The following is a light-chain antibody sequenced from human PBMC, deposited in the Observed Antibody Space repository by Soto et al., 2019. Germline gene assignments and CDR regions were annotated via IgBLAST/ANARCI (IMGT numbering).Light chain of an antibody. V-gene: IGKV3-15*01. CDR3: QQYNNWWT. CDR1: QSVDGN. Sequence: EILITQSPATLSVSPGERATLSCRASQSVDGNLAWYQQKPGQAPRLLIYGASTRATGISARFSGSGSGTEFTLTISSLQSEDFGVYYCQQYNNWWTFGQGTKVDIK. CDR2: GAS. J-gene: IGKJ1*01.